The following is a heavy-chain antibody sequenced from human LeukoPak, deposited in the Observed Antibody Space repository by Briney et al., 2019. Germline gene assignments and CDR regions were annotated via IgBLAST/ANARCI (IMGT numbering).Heavy chain of an antibody. V-gene: IGHV3-74*01. CDR1: GFTLSSNW. Sequence: GGSLRLSCAVSGFTLSSNWMHWVRQAPGKGLEWVSRMNEGGSGTSYADSVKGRFTISRDNAKNTVYLQMNSLRAEDSAVYYCATVFDYWGQGTLVTGSS. CDR2: MNEGGSGT. J-gene: IGHJ4*02. CDR3: ATVFDY.